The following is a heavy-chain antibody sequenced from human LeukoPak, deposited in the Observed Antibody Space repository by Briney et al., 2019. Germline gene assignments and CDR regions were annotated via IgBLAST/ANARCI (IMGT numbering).Heavy chain of an antibody. D-gene: IGHD3-10*01. CDR1: GGTFSSYA. V-gene: IGHV1-69*04. CDR3: ARAGSGTQDYYYGMDV. Sequence: ASVKVSCKASGGTFSSYAISWVRQAPGQGLEWMGRIIPIFGLANYAQKFQGRVTITADKSTSTAYMELSSLRSEDTAVYYCARAGSGTQDYYYGMDVWGQGTTVTVSS. CDR2: IIPIFGLA. J-gene: IGHJ6*02.